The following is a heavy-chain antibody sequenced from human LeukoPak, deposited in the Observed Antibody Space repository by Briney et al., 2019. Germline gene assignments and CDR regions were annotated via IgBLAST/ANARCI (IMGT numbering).Heavy chain of an antibody. J-gene: IGHJ4*02. CDR3: AREFVAKYSSGWDYFDY. CDR2: IKQDGSEK. V-gene: IGHV3-7*01. Sequence: PGGSLRLSCAASGFTFSSYAMSWVRQAPGKGLEWVANIKQDGSEKYYVDSVKGRFTISRDNAKNSLYLQMNSLRAEDTAVYYCAREFVAKYSSGWDYFDYWGQGTLVTVSS. D-gene: IGHD6-19*01. CDR1: GFTFSSYA.